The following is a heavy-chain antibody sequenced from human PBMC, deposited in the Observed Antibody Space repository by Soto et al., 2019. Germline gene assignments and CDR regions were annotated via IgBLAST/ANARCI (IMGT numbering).Heavy chain of an antibody. Sequence: TLSLTCAVSGGSISSGGYSWSWIRQPPGKGLEWIGYIYHSVSTYYNPSLKSRVTISVDRSKNQFSLKVSCVTAAATAVYYCARLCSGGRCSTNWSDPVGQGIWVTVSS. CDR1: GGSISSGGYS. J-gene: IGHJ5*02. CDR3: ARLCSGGRCSTNWSDP. V-gene: IGHV4-30-2*01. D-gene: IGHD2-15*01. CDR2: IYHSVST.